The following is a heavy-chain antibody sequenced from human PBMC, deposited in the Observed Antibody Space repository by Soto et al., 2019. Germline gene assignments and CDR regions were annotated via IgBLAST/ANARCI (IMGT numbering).Heavy chain of an antibody. Sequence: GASVKVSCNPSGGTFSSYAIIWVRQAPGQGLEWMGGIIPIFGTANYAQKFQGRVTITADESTSTAYMELSSLRSEDTAVYYCASKDTAMDYYYYGMDVWGQGTTVTVSS. V-gene: IGHV1-69*13. J-gene: IGHJ6*02. CDR1: GGTFSSYA. CDR3: ASKDTAMDYYYYGMDV. CDR2: IIPIFGTA. D-gene: IGHD5-18*01.